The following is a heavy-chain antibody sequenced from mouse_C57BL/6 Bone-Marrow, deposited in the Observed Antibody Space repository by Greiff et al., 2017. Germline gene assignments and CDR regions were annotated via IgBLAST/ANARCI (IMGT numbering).Heavy chain of an antibody. CDR2: IRSKSSNYAT. J-gene: IGHJ4*01. D-gene: IGHD2-2*01. CDR1: GFTFNTYA. V-gene: IGHV10-3*01. Sequence: VQLQQSGGGLVQPKGSLKLSCAASGFTFNTYAMHWVRQAPGKGLEWVARIRSKSSNYATYYADSVKDRFTISRDDSQSMLYLQMNNLKTEDTAMYYCVRDRVRESSYAMDYWGQGTSVTVSS. CDR3: VRDRVRESSYAMDY.